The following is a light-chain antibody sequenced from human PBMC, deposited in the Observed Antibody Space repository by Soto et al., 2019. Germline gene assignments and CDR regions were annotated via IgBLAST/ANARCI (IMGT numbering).Light chain of an antibody. CDR1: QSVSSSY. CDR3: QQYGSSPPT. Sequence: EIVLTQSPGTLSLSPGERATLSCRASQSVSSSYLAWYQQKPGQAPRLLIYGASSRATGIPDRFSGSGSGTDFTLTISRLEPEDFAVYYCQQYGSSPPTFGQGTRLETK. J-gene: IGKJ5*01. CDR2: GAS. V-gene: IGKV3-20*01.